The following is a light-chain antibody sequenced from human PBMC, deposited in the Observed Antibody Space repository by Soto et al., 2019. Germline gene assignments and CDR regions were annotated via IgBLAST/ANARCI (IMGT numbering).Light chain of an antibody. J-gene: IGKJ2*01. CDR3: QQSYSTPVYT. CDR2: AAS. Sequence: DIQMTQSPSSLSASVGDRVTITCRASQSISSYLNWYQQKPGKAPKLLIYAASSLQSGVPSRFSGSGSGTDFTLTISSLLPEDFATYYCQQSYSTPVYTFGQGTKLEIK. V-gene: IGKV1-39*01. CDR1: QSISSY.